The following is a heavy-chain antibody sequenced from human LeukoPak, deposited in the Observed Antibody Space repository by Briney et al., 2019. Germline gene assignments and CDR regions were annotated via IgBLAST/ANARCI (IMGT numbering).Heavy chain of an antibody. CDR1: GFTFSDYY. CDR3: ARVYYDYYGSGSYHWFDP. V-gene: IGHV3-11*01. D-gene: IGHD3-10*01. J-gene: IGHJ5*02. Sequence: GGSLRLSCAASGFTFSDYYMSWIRQAPGKGLEWVSYISSSGSTIYYADPVKGRFTISRDNAKNSLYLQMNSLRAEDTAVYYCARVYYDYYGSGSYHWFDPWGQGTLVTVSS. CDR2: ISSSGSTI.